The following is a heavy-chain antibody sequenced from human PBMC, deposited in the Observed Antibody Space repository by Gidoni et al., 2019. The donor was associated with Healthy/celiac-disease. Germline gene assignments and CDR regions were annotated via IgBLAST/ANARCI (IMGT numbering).Heavy chain of an antibody. CDR3: ARDPSWWVKVRGVILSYYFDY. Sequence: QVQLVESGGGVVQPGRSLRLSCAASGFPFSIYALHWVRQAPGKGLEGVAVIAYDGSNKYYADSVKGRFTISRDNSKNTLYLQMNSLRAEDTAVYYCARDPSWWVKVRGVILSYYFDYWGQGTLVTVSS. V-gene: IGHV3-30-3*01. J-gene: IGHJ4*02. D-gene: IGHD3-10*01. CDR2: IAYDGSNK. CDR1: GFPFSIYA.